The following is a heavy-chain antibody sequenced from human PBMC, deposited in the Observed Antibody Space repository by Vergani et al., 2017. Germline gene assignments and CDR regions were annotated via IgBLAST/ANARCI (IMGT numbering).Heavy chain of an antibody. CDR2: IIPIFGTA. J-gene: IGHJ4*02. V-gene: IGHV1-69*12. D-gene: IGHD2-15*01. CDR3: ARDLFGYCSGGSCYLDY. CDR1: GGTFSSYA. Sequence: QVQLVQSGAEVKKPGSSVKVSCKASGGTFSSYAISWVRQAPGQGLEWMGWIIPIFGTANYAQKFQGRVTITADESTSTAYMELSSLRSEDTAVYYCARDLFGYCSGGSCYLDYWGQGTLVTVSS.